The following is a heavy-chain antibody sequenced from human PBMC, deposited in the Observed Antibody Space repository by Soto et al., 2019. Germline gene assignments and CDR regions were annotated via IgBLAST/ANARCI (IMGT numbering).Heavy chain of an antibody. CDR3: ARWEERVAMPSGY. D-gene: IGHD2-2*01. CDR2: IYYSGST. CDR1: GGSISSGGYY. J-gene: IGHJ4*02. V-gene: IGHV4-61*08. Sequence: PSETLSLTCTVSGGSISSGGYYWSWIRQHPGKGLEWIGYIYYSGSTNYNPSLKSRVTISVDTSKNQFSLKLSSVTAADTAVYYCARWEERVAMPSGYWGQGTLVTVSS.